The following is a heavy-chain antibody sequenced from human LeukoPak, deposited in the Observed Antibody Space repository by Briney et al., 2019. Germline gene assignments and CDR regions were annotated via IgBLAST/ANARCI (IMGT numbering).Heavy chain of an antibody. Sequence: GASVKVSCKASGYTFTSYYMHWVRQAPGQGLEWMGIINPSGGSTSYAQKFQGRVTMTRDTSTSTVYMELSSLRSEDTAVYYCARVPPNYYDSSWSFDPWGQGTLVTVSS. CDR2: INPSGGST. J-gene: IGHJ5*02. V-gene: IGHV1-46*01. CDR1: GYTFTSYY. CDR3: ARVPPNYYDSSWSFDP. D-gene: IGHD3-22*01.